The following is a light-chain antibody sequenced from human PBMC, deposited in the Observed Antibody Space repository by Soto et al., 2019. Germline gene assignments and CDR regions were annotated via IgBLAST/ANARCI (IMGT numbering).Light chain of an antibody. CDR1: QRVYSSY. V-gene: IGKV3-20*01. CDR2: DAS. CDR3: QHYGRAPAPWT. J-gene: IGKJ1*01. Sequence: IMLTQSPGTLSLSPGERVTLSCRASQRVYSSYLAWYQQRPGQAPRLLFYDASIRATGIPDRFSGSGSGTDFSLTISSLQPEDVATYYCQHYGRAPAPWTFGQGTKVDIK.